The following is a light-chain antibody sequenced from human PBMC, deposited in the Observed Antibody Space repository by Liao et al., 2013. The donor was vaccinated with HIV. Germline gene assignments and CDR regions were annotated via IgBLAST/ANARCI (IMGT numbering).Light chain of an antibody. CDR2: YDN. CDR3: QVWDTTSDHWV. CDR1: NLGSKS. J-gene: IGLJ3*02. V-gene: IGLV3-21*01. Sequence: SYELTQPPSLSVAPGKTATIACGGNNLGSKSVHWYQQKPGQAPVLVIYYDNGRPSGIPERFFGSNSGNAATLTISRVEAGDEADYYCQVWDTTSDHWVFGGGTKLTVL.